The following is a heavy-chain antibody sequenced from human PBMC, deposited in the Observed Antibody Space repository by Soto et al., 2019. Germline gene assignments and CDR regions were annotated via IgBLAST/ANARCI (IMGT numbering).Heavy chain of an antibody. CDR1: GGSISSGGYY. V-gene: IGHV4-31*03. Sequence: QVQLQESGPGLVKPSQTLSLTCTVSGGSISSGGYYWSWIRQHTGKGLEWIGYIYYSGSTYYHPSLKSRVTITVDTSQNQFSLKLSSVTAADTAVYYCARALVVVPPYLNNWCAPWGQGTLVTVSS. J-gene: IGHJ5*02. CDR2: IYYSGST. CDR3: ARALVVVPPYLNNWCAP. D-gene: IGHD2-2*01.